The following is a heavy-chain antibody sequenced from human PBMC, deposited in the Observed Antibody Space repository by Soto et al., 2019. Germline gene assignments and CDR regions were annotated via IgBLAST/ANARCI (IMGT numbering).Heavy chain of an antibody. D-gene: IGHD6-13*01. Sequence: PGGSLRLSCAASGFTFDDYAMHWVRQALGKGLEWVSGISWNSGSIGYADSVKGRFTISRDNAKNSLYLQMNSLRAEDTALYYCAKAPSGAAGTFGGMDVWGQGTTVTVSS. V-gene: IGHV3-9*01. CDR2: ISWNSGSI. J-gene: IGHJ6*02. CDR3: AKAPSGAAGTFGGMDV. CDR1: GFTFDDYA.